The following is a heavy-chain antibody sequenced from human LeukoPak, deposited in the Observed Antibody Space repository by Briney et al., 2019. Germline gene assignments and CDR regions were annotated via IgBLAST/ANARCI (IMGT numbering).Heavy chain of an antibody. CDR1: GHSISSGDYY. V-gene: IGHV4-30-4*01. D-gene: IGHD3-9*01. J-gene: IGHJ4*02. CDR2: IYYSGST. Sequence: PSQTLSLTCTVSGHSISSGDYYWSWISQPPGKGLEWIGYIYYSGSTYYNPSLKSRVTIAVDTSKNQFSLELSSVTAADTAVYYCARAPLLDDIVTGYYLDYWGQGTLVTVSS. CDR3: ARAPLLDDIVTGYYLDY.